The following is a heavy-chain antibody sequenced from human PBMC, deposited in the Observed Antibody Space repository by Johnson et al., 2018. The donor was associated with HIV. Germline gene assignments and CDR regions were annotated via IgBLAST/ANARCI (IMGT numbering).Heavy chain of an antibody. D-gene: IGHD3-22*01. Sequence: MLLVESGGGLVQPGGSLRLSCAASGFTFSSYAMSWVRQAPGKGLEWVSAISGSGGSTYYADSVKGRFTSSRENAKNSLSLQMNSLRAEHTAVYYCARVVVITYHDDFDIWGQGTMVTVSS. CDR2: ISGSGGST. CDR3: ARVVVITYHDDFDI. CDR1: GFTFSSYA. J-gene: IGHJ3*02. V-gene: IGHV3-23*04.